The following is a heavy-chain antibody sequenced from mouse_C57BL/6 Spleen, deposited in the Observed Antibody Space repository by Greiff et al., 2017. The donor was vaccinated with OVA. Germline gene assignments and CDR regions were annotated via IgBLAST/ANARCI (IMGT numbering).Heavy chain of an antibody. CDR1: GFTFSSYA. CDR2: ISDGGSYT. V-gene: IGHV5-4*03. J-gene: IGHJ1*03. Sequence: EVKLMESGGGLVKPGGSLKLSCAASGFTFSSYAMSWVRQTPEKRLEWVATISDGGSYTYYPDNVKGRFTISRDNAKNNLYLQMSHLKSEDTAMYYCARRHYSNYDWYFDVWGTGTTVTVSS. D-gene: IGHD2-5*01. CDR3: ARRHYSNYDWYFDV.